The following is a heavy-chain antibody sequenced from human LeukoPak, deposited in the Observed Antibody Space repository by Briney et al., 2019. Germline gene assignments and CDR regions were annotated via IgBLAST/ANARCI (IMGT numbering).Heavy chain of an antibody. CDR3: ARDIRGYSYGRSFDY. J-gene: IGHJ4*02. CDR2: ISAYNGNT. Sequence: ASVKVSCKASGYTFTSYGISWVRQAPGQGLEWIGWISAYNGNTNYAQKLQGRVTMTTDTSTSTAYMELRSLRSDDTAVYYCARDIRGYSYGRSFDYWGQGTLVTVSS. D-gene: IGHD5-18*01. V-gene: IGHV1-18*01. CDR1: GYTFTSYG.